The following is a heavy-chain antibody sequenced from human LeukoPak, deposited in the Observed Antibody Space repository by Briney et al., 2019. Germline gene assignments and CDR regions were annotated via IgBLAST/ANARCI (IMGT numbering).Heavy chain of an antibody. CDR2: NYRGDTHS. CDR1: GYSSRYYW. D-gene: IGHD2-2*02. Sequence: HGELLMISCKCSGYSSRYYWICCVRQLPEERLELRGINYRGDTHSRYSPSFQDQVTISVDKSISTAYLQWSSLKASDTAMYYCARGPYAYTSSATLGSYNWFDPWGQGSLVTVSS. V-gene: IGHV5-51*01. J-gene: IGHJ5*02. CDR3: ARGPYAYTSSATLGSYNWFDP.